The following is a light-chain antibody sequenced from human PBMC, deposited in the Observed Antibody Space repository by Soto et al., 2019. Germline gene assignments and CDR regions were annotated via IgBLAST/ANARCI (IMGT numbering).Light chain of an antibody. J-gene: IGKJ2*01. CDR2: LGS. V-gene: IGKV2-28*01. CDR3: MQALQTPYT. Sequence: DIVMTQSPLSLPVTPGEPASISCRSSQSLLHSNGYNYLDWYLQKPGQSPQLLIYLGSNRASGVPDRFSGSVSGTDFPLNISRVEDEDVGVYYCMQALQTPYTFGQGTKLEIK. CDR1: QSLLHSNGYNY.